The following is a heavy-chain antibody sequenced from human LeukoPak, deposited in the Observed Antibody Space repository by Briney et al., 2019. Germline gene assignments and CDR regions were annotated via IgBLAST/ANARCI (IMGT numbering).Heavy chain of an antibody. CDR1: GFTFSSYS. CDR2: ISSSSSYI. J-gene: IGHJ4*02. V-gene: IGHV3-21*01. D-gene: IGHD3-10*01. CDR3: AQGLVRGAKFDY. Sequence: PGGSLRLSCAASGFTFSSYSMNWVRQAPGKGLEWVSSISSSSSYIYSADSVKGRFTISRDNAKNSLYLQMNSLRAEDTAVYYCAQGLVRGAKFDYWGQGTLVTVSS.